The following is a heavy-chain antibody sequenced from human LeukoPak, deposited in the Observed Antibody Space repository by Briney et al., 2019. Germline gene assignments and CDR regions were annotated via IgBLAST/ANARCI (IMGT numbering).Heavy chain of an antibody. Sequence: SETLSLTCAVYGGSFSGYYWSWIRQPPGQGLEWIGEINHSGSTNYNPSLKSRVTISVDTSKNQLSLKLSSVTAADTAVYYCARGRADGYNRSFFDYWGQGTLVTVSS. J-gene: IGHJ4*02. CDR2: INHSGST. V-gene: IGHV4-34*01. D-gene: IGHD5-24*01. CDR3: ARGRADGYNRSFFDY. CDR1: GGSFSGYY.